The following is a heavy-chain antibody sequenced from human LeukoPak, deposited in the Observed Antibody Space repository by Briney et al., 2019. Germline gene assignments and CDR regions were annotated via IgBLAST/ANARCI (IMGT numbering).Heavy chain of an antibody. CDR1: GFTFSDYY. CDR2: ISRNSYT. J-gene: IGHJ1*01. V-gene: IGHV3-11*06. D-gene: IGHD6-13*01. Sequence: GGSLRLSCAASGFTFSDYYMSWIRQAPGKGLEWVSYISRNSYTNYADSVKGRFTISRDNAKNSLYLQMASLRAEDTAVYYCARDLYSSSWEKYFQHWGQGTLVTVSS. CDR3: ARDLYSSSWEKYFQH.